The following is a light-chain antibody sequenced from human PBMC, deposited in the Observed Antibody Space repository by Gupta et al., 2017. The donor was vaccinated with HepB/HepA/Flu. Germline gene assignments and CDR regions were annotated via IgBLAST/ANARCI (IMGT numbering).Light chain of an antibody. CDR2: ELS. CDR1: NSDVGNYNL. J-gene: IGLJ2*01. V-gene: IGLV2-23*02. Sequence: QSALTQPASVSGSPGQSITISCRGTNSDVGNYNLVPWYQQHPGKAHKLMIYELSKRTSGVSNRFSGSKSGNTASLTISGLKAEDEADYYCCSYAVSSTFVFGGGTKLTVL. CDR3: CSYAVSSTFV.